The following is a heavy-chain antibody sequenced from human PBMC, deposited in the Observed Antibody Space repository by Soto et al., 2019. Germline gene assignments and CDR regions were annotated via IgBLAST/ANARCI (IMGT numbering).Heavy chain of an antibody. CDR2: ISYDGSNK. D-gene: IGHD6-13*01. CDR1: GFTFSSYG. J-gene: IGHJ4*02. V-gene: IGHV3-30*18. Sequence: QVQLVESGGGVVQPGRSLRLSCAASGFTFSSYGMHWVRQAPGKGLEWEAVISYDGSNKYYADSVKGRFTISRDNSKNTLYLQMNSLRAEDTAVYYCAQGAGTADYWGQGTMVTVS. CDR3: AQGAGTADY.